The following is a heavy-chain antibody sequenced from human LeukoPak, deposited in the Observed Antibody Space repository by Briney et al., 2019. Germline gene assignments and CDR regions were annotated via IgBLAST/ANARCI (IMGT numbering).Heavy chain of an antibody. CDR3: AREGLGELTLDY. CDR2: IIPIFGTA. V-gene: IGHV1-69*13. CDR1: GYTFTSYG. D-gene: IGHD3-16*01. Sequence: ASVKVSCKASGYTFTSYGISWVRQAPGQGLEWMGGIIPIFGTANYAQKFQGRVTITADESTSTAYTELSSLRSDDTAVYYCAREGLGELTLDYWGQGTLVTVSS. J-gene: IGHJ4*02.